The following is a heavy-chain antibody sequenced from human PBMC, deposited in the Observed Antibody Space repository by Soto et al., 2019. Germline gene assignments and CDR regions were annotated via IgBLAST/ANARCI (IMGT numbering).Heavy chain of an antibody. CDR2: INQDGSEK. J-gene: IGHJ4*02. V-gene: IGHV3-7*03. D-gene: IGHD6-19*01. CDR3: ARGSAYTSGLDY. CDR1: GFTLSSYW. Sequence: GGSLRLSCAASGFTLSSYWMNWVRQAPGKGLEWVANINQDGSEKYYVDSVKGRFTISRDIAENSLHLQMDSLRAEDTSVYYCARGSAYTSGLDYWGQGALVTVSS.